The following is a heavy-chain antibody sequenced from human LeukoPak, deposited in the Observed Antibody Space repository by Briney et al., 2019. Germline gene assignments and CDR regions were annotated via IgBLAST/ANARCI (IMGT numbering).Heavy chain of an antibody. D-gene: IGHD3-16*02. CDR3: ARQHDYVWGSYRFDYFDY. CDR2: IYYSGST. V-gene: IGHV4-59*08. J-gene: IGHJ4*02. Sequence: SETLSLTCTVSGVSISSYYWSWIRQPPGKGLEWIGYIYYSGSTNYNPSLKSRGTISVDTSKNQFSLKLSSVTAADTAVYYCARQHDYVWGSYRFDYFDYWGQGTLVTVSS. CDR1: GVSISSYY.